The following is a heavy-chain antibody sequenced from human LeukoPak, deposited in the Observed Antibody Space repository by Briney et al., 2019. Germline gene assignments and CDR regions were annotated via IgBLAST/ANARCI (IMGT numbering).Heavy chain of an antibody. Sequence: SETLSLTCAVYGGSFSGYYWSWIRQPPGKGLEWIGEINHSGSTNCNPSLKSRVTISVDTSKNQFSLKLSSVTAADTAVYYCAREGQCSGGSCHMRVFDYWGQGTLVTVSS. CDR3: AREGQCSGGSCHMRVFDY. J-gene: IGHJ4*02. CDR1: GGSFSGYY. D-gene: IGHD2-15*01. V-gene: IGHV4-34*01. CDR2: INHSGST.